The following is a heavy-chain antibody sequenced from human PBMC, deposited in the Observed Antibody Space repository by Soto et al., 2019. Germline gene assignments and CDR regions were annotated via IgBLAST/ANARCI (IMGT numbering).Heavy chain of an antibody. V-gene: IGHV1-46*01. CDR2: VNPSGGHT. CDR3: XRGGXVVVVTAALDY. J-gene: IGHJ4*02. Sequence: QVQLMQSGAEVKXPGASVKVSCKASGDTFTDYYIHWVRQAPGQGLEWMGTVNPSGGHTTYAQHFLGRVTMTRDTSTSTLYMELTSLTSDDTAIYYCXRGGXVVVVTAALDYWGQGTLVTVSS. CDR1: GDTFTDYY. D-gene: IGHD2-21*02.